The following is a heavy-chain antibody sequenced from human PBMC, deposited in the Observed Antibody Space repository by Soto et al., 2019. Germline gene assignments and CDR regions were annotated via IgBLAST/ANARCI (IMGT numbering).Heavy chain of an antibody. CDR1: GFPFGDYA. J-gene: IGHJ4*02. CDR3: VRGSFGYYGQ. Sequence: GGSLRLSCTTSGFPFGDYAMTWVRQAPGKGLEWVGFIRNPGYGGTAEYATSVKGRFIISRDDSMSSDYLQLNSLKVDDSAVYYCVRGSFGYYGQWGQGTMVTASS. CDR2: IRNPGYGGTA. V-gene: IGHV3-49*04. D-gene: IGHD3-22*01.